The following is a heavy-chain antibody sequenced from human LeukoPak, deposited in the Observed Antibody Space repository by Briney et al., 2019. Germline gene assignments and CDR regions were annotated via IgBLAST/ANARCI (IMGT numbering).Heavy chain of an antibody. J-gene: IGHJ4*02. D-gene: IGHD2-15*01. CDR1: GGSFSGYY. CDR2: INHSGST. CDR3: ARHRLGYCSGGSCYLYYFDY. Sequence: SETLSLACAVYGGSFSGYYWSWIRQPPGKGLEWIGEINHSGSTNYNPSLKSRVTISVDTSKNQFSLKLSSVTAADTAVYYCARHRLGYCSGGSCYLYYFDYWGQGTLVNVSS. V-gene: IGHV4-34*01.